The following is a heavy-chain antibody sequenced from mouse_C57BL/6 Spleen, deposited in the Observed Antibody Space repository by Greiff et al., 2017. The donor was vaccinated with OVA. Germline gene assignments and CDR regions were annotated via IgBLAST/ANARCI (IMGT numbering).Heavy chain of an antibody. CDR1: GYTFTSYW. CDR3: ARRGVVAYFDV. J-gene: IGHJ1*03. D-gene: IGHD1-1*01. V-gene: IGHV1-64*01. CDR2: IHPNSGST. Sequence: QVQLQQPGAELVKPGASVTLSCKASGYTFTSYWMHWVKQRPGQGLAWIGMIHPNSGSTNYNEKFKSKATLTVDKSSSTAYMQLRSLTSEDSAVYYCARRGVVAYFDVWGTGTTVTVSS.